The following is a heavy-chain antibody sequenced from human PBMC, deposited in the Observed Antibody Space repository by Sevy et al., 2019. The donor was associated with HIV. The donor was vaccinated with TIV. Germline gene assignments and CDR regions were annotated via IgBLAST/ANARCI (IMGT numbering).Heavy chain of an antibody. CDR2: MNPNSGST. V-gene: IGHV1-8*01. J-gene: IGHJ4*02. D-gene: IGHD6-19*01. CDR1: GYTFTSYV. CDR3: ARVVFASSGWYY. Sequence: ASVKVSCKASGYTFTSYVINWVRQATGQGLEWMGWMNPNSGSTGYAQKFQGRVTMTRNTSINTAYMELSSLRSEDTAVYYCARVVFASSGWYYWGQGTLVTVSS.